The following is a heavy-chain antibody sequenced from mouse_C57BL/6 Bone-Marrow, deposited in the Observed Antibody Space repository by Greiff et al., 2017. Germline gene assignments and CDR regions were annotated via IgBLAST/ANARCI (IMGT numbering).Heavy chain of an antibody. CDR3: EREDVDYYGSSYGGDY. CDR1: GYTFTSYG. D-gene: IGHD1-1*01. J-gene: IGHJ4*01. V-gene: IGHV1-58*01. Sequence: VHVKQSGAELVRPGSSVKMSCKTSGYTFTSYGINWVKQRPGQGLEWIGYIYIGNGYTEYNEKFKGKATLTSDTSSSTAYLQLSSLTSEDSAIYFCEREDVDYYGSSYGGDYWGQGTSVTVSS. CDR2: IYIGNGYT.